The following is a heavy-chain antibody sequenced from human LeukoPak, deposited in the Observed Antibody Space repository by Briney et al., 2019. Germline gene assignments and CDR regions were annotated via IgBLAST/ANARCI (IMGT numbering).Heavy chain of an antibody. V-gene: IGHV4-59*01. CDR2: IYYSGST. CDR3: ARHSAAEDNYLPDY. J-gene: IGHJ4*02. CDR1: GGSISSYY. Sequence: SETLSLTCTVSGGSISSYYWSWIRQPPGKGLEWIGYIYYSGSTNYNPSLKSRVTISVDTSKNQFSLKLSSVTAADTAVYYCARHSAAEDNYLPDYWGRGTLVTVSS. D-gene: IGHD4-11*01.